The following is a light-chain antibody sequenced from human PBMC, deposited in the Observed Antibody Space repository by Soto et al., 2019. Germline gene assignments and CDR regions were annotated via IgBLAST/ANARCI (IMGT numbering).Light chain of an antibody. J-gene: IGKJ4*01. CDR2: DSS. CDR3: QRYNNWPLT. Sequence: EIVLTQSPAALSVSPGERVTLYCRASQGIGDTLAWYQQKPGQTPRLLIYDSSTRAIGIPIRFSGSRSGTEFILTINGLQFEDFAVYYCQRYNNWPLTFGGGTKVDI. V-gene: IGKV3-15*01. CDR1: QGIGDT.